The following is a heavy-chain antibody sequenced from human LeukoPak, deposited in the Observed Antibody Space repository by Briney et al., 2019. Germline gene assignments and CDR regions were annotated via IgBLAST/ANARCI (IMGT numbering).Heavy chain of an antibody. CDR1: GFTFGDYA. V-gene: IGHV3-49*04. CDR3: TGDRRVRLRPLSEAHDY. J-gene: IGHJ4*02. Sequence: GGSLRLSCTASGFTFGDYAMSWVRQAPGKGLEWVGFIRSKAYGGTTEYAASVKGRFTISRDDSKSIAYLQMNSLKTEDTAVYYCTGDRRVRLRPLSEAHDYWGQGTLVTVSS. CDR2: IRSKAYGGTT. D-gene: IGHD3-16*01.